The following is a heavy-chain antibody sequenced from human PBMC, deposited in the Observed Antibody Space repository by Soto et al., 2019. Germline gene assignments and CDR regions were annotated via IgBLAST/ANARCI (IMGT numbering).Heavy chain of an antibody. CDR2: ISSSSSTI. D-gene: IGHD1-26*01. V-gene: IGHV3-48*02. Sequence: EAQLVESGGGLVQPGGSLRLSCAASGFTFSSYSMNWVRQAPGKGLEWVSYISSSSSTIYYADSVKGRFTISRDNAKNSLYLQMNSLRDEDTAVYYCARGGVEIGSYYSYYGMDVWGQGTTVTVSS. CDR1: GFTFSSYS. J-gene: IGHJ6*02. CDR3: ARGGVEIGSYYSYYGMDV.